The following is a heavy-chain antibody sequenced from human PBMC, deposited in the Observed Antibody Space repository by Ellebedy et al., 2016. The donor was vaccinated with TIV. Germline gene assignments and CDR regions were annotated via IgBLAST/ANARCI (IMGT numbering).Heavy chain of an antibody. Sequence: GESLKISCAASGFTFSNFAMHWVRQAPGKGLEWLSVISAGGDNTYNADSVKGWFTITRDNSKNTLLLQMNRLRTEDTAVYYCVKGSSSGFNYDRVGFQYWGQGTLVTVSS. CDR3: VKGSSSGFNYDRVGFQY. J-gene: IGHJ4*02. CDR1: GFTFSNFA. V-gene: IGHV3-23*01. CDR2: ISAGGDNT. D-gene: IGHD3-22*01.